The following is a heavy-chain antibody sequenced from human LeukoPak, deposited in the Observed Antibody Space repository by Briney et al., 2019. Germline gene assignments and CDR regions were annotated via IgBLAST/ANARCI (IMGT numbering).Heavy chain of an antibody. CDR2: INHSGST. V-gene: IGHV4-34*01. D-gene: IGHD3-10*01. CDR1: GGSFSGYY. Sequence: PSETLSFTCAVYGGSFSGYYWSWIRKPPGKGLEWIGEINHSGSTNYNPSLKSRVTISVDTSKNQFSLKLSSVTAADTAVYYCARGRGYGSGSYYTDWGQGTLVTVSS. CDR3: ARGRGYGSGSYYTD. J-gene: IGHJ4*02.